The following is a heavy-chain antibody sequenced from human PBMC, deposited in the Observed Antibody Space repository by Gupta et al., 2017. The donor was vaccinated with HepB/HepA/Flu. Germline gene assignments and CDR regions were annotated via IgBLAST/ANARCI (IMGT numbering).Heavy chain of an antibody. J-gene: IGHJ4*02. V-gene: IGHV3-23*01. Sequence: EVQLLESGGDLVEAGGSLRLACAASGFRFSSYAMSWVRQAPGKGPEWVSESSGSGGNTYYADSVKGRFSISRDNSKSTLYLQMNSLKVEDTAVYYCAKDLTGTYGDYFDYWGQGTPVAVSA. CDR3: AKDLTGTYGDYFDY. CDR2: SSGSGGNT. D-gene: IGHD1-20*01. CDR1: GFRFSSYA.